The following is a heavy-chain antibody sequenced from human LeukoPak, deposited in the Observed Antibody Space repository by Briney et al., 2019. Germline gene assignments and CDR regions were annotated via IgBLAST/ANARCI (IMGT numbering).Heavy chain of an antibody. V-gene: IGHV3-21*01. D-gene: IGHD5-24*01. Sequence: PGGSLRLSWASSGFTFSSYSMNWVRQAPGKGLEWVSSISNSSNYIYYADSVKGRFTTSRDNAKNSLYLQMNSLRAEDTAVYYCARGGEMATIKGVYYFDYWGQGTLVTVSS. CDR1: GFTFSSYS. CDR2: ISNSSNYI. J-gene: IGHJ4*02. CDR3: ARGGEMATIKGVYYFDY.